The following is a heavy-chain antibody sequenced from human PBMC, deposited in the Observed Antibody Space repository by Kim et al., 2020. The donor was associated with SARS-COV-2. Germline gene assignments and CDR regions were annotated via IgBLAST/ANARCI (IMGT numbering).Heavy chain of an antibody. V-gene: IGHV3-11*01. J-gene: IGHJ4*02. D-gene: IGHD3-10*01. CDR2: ISSSGSTI. CDR3: ARDGRITMVRGALGGFDY. CDR1: GFTFSDYY. Sequence: GGSLRLSCAASGFTFSDYYMSWIRQAPGKGLEWVSYISSSGSTIYYADSVKGRFTISRDNAKNSLYLQMNSLRAEDTAVYYCARDGRITMVRGALGGFDYWGQGTLVTVSS.